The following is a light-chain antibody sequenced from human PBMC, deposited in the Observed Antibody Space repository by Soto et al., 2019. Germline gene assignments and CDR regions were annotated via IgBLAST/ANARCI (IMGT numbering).Light chain of an antibody. V-gene: IGKV3-20*01. CDR3: QQYGASPFN. J-gene: IGKJ3*01. Sequence: EIVLTQSPATLSFSPGERATLSSRASQSVSGTYLAWYQQRPGQAPKVLIYGASSRAAGIPDRFSGSGSGTDFTLTISRLEPEDFAVYYCQQYGASPFNFGPGTKVDIK. CDR1: QSVSGTY. CDR2: GAS.